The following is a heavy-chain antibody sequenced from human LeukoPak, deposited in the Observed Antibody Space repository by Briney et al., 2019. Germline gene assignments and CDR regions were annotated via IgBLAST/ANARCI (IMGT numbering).Heavy chain of an antibody. Sequence: ASVKVSFKVYGYTLTELPMHWVRQAPGKGLEWMGGFDPEDGETIYAQRFQGRVTMTDDTSTATAYMELSSLRSDDTAVYYCSTLRESDVWGQGTTVTVSS. CDR2: FDPEDGET. D-gene: IGHD2/OR15-2a*01. V-gene: IGHV1-24*01. CDR3: STLRESDV. J-gene: IGHJ6*02. CDR1: GYTLTELP.